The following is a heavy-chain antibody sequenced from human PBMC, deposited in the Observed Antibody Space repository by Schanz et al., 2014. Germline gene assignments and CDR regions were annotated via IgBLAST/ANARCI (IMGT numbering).Heavy chain of an antibody. J-gene: IGHJ3*01. CDR2: MYINSGST. D-gene: IGHD5-12*01. Sequence: EVQLVESGGGLIQPGGSLRLSCAVSGFTVNTHYMSWVRQAPGKGLEWISSMYINSGSTQYADSVKGRFIISRDGSKNTLFLQMNSLRAEDTAVYFCARDGGRDGYNLAFDVWGQGTLVTVSS. V-gene: IGHV3-53*01. CDR1: GFTVNTHY. CDR3: ARDGGRDGYNLAFDV.